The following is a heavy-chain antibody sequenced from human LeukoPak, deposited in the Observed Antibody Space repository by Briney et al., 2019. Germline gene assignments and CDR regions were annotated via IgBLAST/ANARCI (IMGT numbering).Heavy chain of an antibody. J-gene: IGHJ2*01. V-gene: IGHV4-39*07. CDR2: IYYSGST. CDR1: GGSISSSSYY. Sequence: SETLSLTCTVSGGSISSSSYYWGWIRQPPGKGLEWIGSIYYSGSTYYNPSLKSRVTISADTSKNQFSLKLSSVTAADTAVYYCARDYGGNQGVEYFDLWGRGTLVTVSS. CDR3: ARDYGGNQGVEYFDL. D-gene: IGHD4-23*01.